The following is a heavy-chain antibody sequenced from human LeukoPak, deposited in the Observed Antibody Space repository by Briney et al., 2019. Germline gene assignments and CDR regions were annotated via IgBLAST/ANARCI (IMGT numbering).Heavy chain of an antibody. CDR3: AREESGGYFDY. CDR2: INPSGDST. D-gene: IGHD2-8*02. J-gene: IGHJ4*02. V-gene: IGHV1-46*01. CDR1: GYTFTSYY. Sequence: GASVKVSCKPSGYTFTSYYMHWVRQAPGQGLEWMGLINPSGDSTNYAQKFQGRVTMTRDTSTSTVYMELSSLRSEDTAVYYCAREESGGYFDYWGQGTLVTVSS.